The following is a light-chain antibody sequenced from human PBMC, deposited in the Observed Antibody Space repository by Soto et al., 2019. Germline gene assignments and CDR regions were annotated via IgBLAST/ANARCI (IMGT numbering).Light chain of an antibody. Sequence: QSVLTQPPSASGTPGQRVTISCSGGSSNIGDNTVNWYQQLPGTAPKLLIYSNNQRPSGVPDRFSGSKSGTSASLAISGLQSEDEADYYCASYTNSITYVFGSGTKLTVL. V-gene: IGLV1-44*01. J-gene: IGLJ1*01. CDR3: ASYTNSITYV. CDR2: SNN. CDR1: SSNIGDNT.